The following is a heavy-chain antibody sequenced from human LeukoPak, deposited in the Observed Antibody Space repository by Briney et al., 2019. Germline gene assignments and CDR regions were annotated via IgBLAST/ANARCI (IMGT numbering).Heavy chain of an antibody. CDR1: GFTFSSYA. V-gene: IGHV3-23*01. Sequence: GGSLRVSCAAAGFTFSSYAMSWVRQPPGKGLEWVSAISGGGGSTHFADSVKGRFTISRDNSKNTLYLQMDSLRAEDTAVYYCAKGRNYLDAFDIWGQGTMVTVSS. CDR3: AKGRNYLDAFDI. CDR2: ISGGGGST. D-gene: IGHD5-24*01. J-gene: IGHJ3*02.